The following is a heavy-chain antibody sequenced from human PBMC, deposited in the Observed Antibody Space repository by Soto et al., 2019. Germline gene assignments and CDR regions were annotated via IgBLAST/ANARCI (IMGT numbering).Heavy chain of an antibody. D-gene: IGHD4-17*01. CDR3: AKDSGARPEYLQD. CDR2: ITPLKGDT. CDR1: GYTFTSYG. V-gene: IGHV1-18*01. J-gene: IGHJ1*01. Sequence: QVLLVQSGAEVKKPGASVKVSCKASGYTFTSYGISLVRQAPGQGLEWMGWITPLKGDTQHSQKFQGRVIMTTDTSTSTAYFEMRRLTSDDTAVYYCAKDSGARPEYLQDWGQGTLVTVSS.